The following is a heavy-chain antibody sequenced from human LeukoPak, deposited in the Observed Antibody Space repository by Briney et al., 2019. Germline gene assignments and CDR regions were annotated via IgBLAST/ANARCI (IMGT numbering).Heavy chain of an antibody. CDR1: GGTFSSYA. Sequence: SVKVSCKASGGTFSSYAISWVRQAPGQGLEWMGRIIPILGIANYAQKFQGRATITADKSTSTAYMELSSLRSEDTAVYYCAREDIVVVPAAYHFDYWGQGTLVTVSS. V-gene: IGHV1-69*04. CDR2: IIPILGIA. D-gene: IGHD2-2*01. CDR3: AREDIVVVPAAYHFDY. J-gene: IGHJ4*02.